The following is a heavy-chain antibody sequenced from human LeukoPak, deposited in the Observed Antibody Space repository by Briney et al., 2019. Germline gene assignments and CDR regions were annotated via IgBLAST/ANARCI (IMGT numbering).Heavy chain of an antibody. CDR2: IWYDGSNK. CDR1: GFTFRSYG. J-gene: IGHJ4*02. V-gene: IGHV3-33*06. Sequence: GRSLRLSCAASGFTFRSYGMHWVRQAPGKGLEWVALIWYDGSNKYYADSVKGRFTISRDNSKNTLYLQMNSLRAEDTAVYYCAKDAVAGPFDYWGQGTLVTVSS. CDR3: AKDAVAGPFDY. D-gene: IGHD6-19*01.